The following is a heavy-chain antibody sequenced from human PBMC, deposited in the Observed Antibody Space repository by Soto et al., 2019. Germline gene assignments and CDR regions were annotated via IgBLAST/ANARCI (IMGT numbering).Heavy chain of an antibody. J-gene: IGHJ4*02. D-gene: IGHD3-10*01. CDR1: GGSISSGGYY. CDR2: IYYSGST. Sequence: SETLSLTCTVSGGSISSGGYYWSWIRQHPGKGLEWIGYIYYSGSTYYNPSLKSRVTISVDTSKNQFSLKLSSVTAADTAVYYCARGPFGSGSYYDPLIDWGQGTLVTVSS. V-gene: IGHV4-31*03. CDR3: ARGPFGSGSYYDPLID.